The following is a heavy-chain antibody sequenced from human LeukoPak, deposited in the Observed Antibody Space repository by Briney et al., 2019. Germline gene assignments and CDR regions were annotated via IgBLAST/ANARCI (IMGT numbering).Heavy chain of an antibody. CDR3: ARTNPYYDILTGYLLESYFDY. D-gene: IGHD3-9*01. Sequence: SVKVSCKASGYTFTSYGISWVRQAPGQGLEWMGGIIPIFGTANYAQKFQGRVTITTDESTSTAYMELSSLRSEDTAVYYCARTNPYYDILTGYLLESYFDYWGQGTLVTVSS. CDR2: IIPIFGTA. CDR1: GYTFTSYG. V-gene: IGHV1-69*05. J-gene: IGHJ4*02.